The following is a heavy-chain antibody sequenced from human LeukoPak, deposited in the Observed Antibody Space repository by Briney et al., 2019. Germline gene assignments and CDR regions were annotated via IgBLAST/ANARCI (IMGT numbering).Heavy chain of an antibody. CDR2: VSNSGGST. Sequence: GGSLRLSCAASGFTFSNYAMSWVRQAPGKGLEWVSTVSNSGGSTFYADSVKGRFTISRDYSKNTLYLQMNSLRAEDTAVYYCAKRGGNFDSGNYDYWGQGTLVTVSS. CDR3: AKRGGNFDSGNYDY. J-gene: IGHJ4*02. V-gene: IGHV3-23*01. D-gene: IGHD3-10*01. CDR1: GFTFSNYA.